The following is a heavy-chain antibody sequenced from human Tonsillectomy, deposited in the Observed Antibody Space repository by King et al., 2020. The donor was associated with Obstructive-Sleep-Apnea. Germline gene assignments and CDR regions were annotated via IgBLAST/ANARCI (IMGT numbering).Heavy chain of an antibody. D-gene: IGHD5-18*01. J-gene: IGHJ4*02. Sequence: VQLQQWGAGLLKPSETLSLTCAVYGGPFSGYYWSWIRQSPGKGLEWTGEINHSGSTNYNPSLKSRVTISVDTSRNQFSLKLPSVTASDTAVYYCAHTWMQLWIDRGPFFDYWGRGTLVTVSS. CDR1: GGPFSGYY. CDR3: AHTWMQLWIDRGPFFDY. CDR2: INHSGST. V-gene: IGHV4-34*01.